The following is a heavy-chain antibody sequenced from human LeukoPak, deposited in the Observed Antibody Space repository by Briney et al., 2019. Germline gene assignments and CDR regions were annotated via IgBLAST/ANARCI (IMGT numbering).Heavy chain of an antibody. CDR2: IYSGGNT. CDR3: ARENNFGSGMDV. CDR1: GFTFSVYL. V-gene: IGHV3-53*01. Sequence: QTGGSLRLSCAASGFTFSVYLMYWVRQAPGKGLQWVSVIYSGGNTYYADSVKGRFTISRDNSKNTLYLQMSSLGAEDTAVYYCARENNFGSGMDVWGQGTTVTVSS. D-gene: IGHD3-10*01. J-gene: IGHJ6*02.